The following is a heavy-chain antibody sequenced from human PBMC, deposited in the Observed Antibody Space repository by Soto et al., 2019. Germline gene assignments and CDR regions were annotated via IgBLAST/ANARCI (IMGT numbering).Heavy chain of an antibody. V-gene: IGHV4-39*01. CDR3: ASPRTYSSGWFDFDY. J-gene: IGHJ4*02. CDR1: GGSISSSSYY. D-gene: IGHD6-19*01. Sequence: PSETLSLTCTVSGGSISSSSYYWGWIRQPPGKGLEWIGSIYYSGSTYYHPSLKSRVTISVDTSKNQFSLKLSSVTAADTAVYYCASPRTYSSGWFDFDYWGQGTLVTVSS. CDR2: IYYSGST.